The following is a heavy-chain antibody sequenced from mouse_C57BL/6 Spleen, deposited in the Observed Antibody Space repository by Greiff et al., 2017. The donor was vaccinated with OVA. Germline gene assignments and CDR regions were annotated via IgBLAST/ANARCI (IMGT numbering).Heavy chain of an antibody. Sequence: QVQLQQPGAELLKPGASVKLSCKASGYTFTSYWMQWVKQRPGQGLEWIGEIDPSDSYTNYNQKFKGKATLTVDTSSSTAYVQLSSLTSEDSAVYYCARRRDYDGYYAMDYWGQGTSVTVSS. CDR2: IDPSDSYT. CDR1: GYTFTSYW. J-gene: IGHJ4*01. CDR3: ARRRDYDGYYAMDY. V-gene: IGHV1-50*01. D-gene: IGHD2-4*01.